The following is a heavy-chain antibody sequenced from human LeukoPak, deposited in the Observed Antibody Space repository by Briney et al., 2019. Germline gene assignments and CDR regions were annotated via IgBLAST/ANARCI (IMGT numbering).Heavy chain of an antibody. D-gene: IGHD2-2*02. V-gene: IGHV3-53*01. CDR1: GFTVSSNC. J-gene: IGHJ6*03. CDR2: IYNDHST. Sequence: GGSLRLSCAASGFTVSSNCMSWVRQAPGKGLQWVSVIYNDHSTYYADSVKGRFIISRENSKNRLYLQMNSLRAEDTAVYYCAREARVSAAIGNYYYYMDVWGKGTTVTVSS. CDR3: AREARVSAAIGNYYYYMDV.